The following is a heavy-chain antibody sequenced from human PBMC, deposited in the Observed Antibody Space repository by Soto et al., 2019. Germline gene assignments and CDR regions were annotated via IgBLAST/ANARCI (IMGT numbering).Heavy chain of an antibody. J-gene: IGHJ6*02. Sequence: EVQLVETGGGLIQPGGSLSLSCAASGLAVTSNYMSWVRQAPGKGLERVSIVYSSGTTYYADSVKGRFTFSRDKSKNTIYLQMSNLRAGYTAVYYCARVDTYDYYYSMDVWGQGTTVTVSS. CDR1: GLAVTSNY. CDR3: ARVDTYDYYYSMDV. D-gene: IGHD5-18*01. CDR2: VYSSGTT. V-gene: IGHV3-53*02.